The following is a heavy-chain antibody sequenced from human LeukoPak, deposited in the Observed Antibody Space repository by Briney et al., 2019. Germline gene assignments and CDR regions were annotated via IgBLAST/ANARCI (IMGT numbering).Heavy chain of an antibody. J-gene: IGHJ4*02. V-gene: IGHV3-23*01. CDR3: AKDYGMTTGEYFDY. CDR2: ISGSGGST. D-gene: IGHD4-17*01. Sequence: QTGGSLRLSCAASGFTFSSYAMSWVRQAPGKGLEWVSAISGSGGSTYYADSVKGRFTISRDNSKNTLYLQMNSLRAEDAAVYYCAKDYGMTTGEYFDYWGQGTLVTVSS. CDR1: GFTFSSYA.